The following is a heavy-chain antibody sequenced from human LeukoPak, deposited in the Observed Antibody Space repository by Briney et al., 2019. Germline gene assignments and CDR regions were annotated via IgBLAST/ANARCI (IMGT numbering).Heavy chain of an antibody. CDR1: GFPHSLYS. D-gene: IGHD2-15*01. V-gene: IGHV3-74*01. CDR3: VRWSSASDY. CDR2: INPDGSST. Sequence: GGSVRLFCAASGFPHSLYSMHWARKAPGKGLEWVSRINPDGSSTNYADSVKGRFTISRDNAENTLYLQMNSLRVEDTAVYYCVRWSSASDYWGQGTLVTVSS. J-gene: IGHJ4*02.